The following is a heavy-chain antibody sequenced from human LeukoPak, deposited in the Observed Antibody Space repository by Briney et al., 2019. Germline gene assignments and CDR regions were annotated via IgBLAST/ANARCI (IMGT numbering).Heavy chain of an antibody. CDR2: IYHSGST. CDR3: ARRGLPPDAFDI. CDR1: GGSISSGGYS. J-gene: IGHJ3*02. Sequence: SSETLSLTCAVSGGSISSGGYSWSWIRQPPGKGLEWIGYIYHSGSTYYNLSLKSRVTISVDTSKNQFSLKLSSVTAADTAVYYCARRGLPPDAFDIWGQGTMVTVSS. D-gene: IGHD3-10*01. V-gene: IGHV4-30-2*01.